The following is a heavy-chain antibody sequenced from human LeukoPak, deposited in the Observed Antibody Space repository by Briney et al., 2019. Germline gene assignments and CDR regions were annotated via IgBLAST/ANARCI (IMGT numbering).Heavy chain of an antibody. CDR3: ARGGGYCSGGSCYYRDY. CDR2: ISSSSSYI. Sequence: RGRSLSLFCAPSGFTFTSYSTNWVRQAPGKGLESVSSISSSSSYIYYHDSVKGRFTISRDNDNNSLYLQMNSLRAEDTAVYYCARGGGYCSGGSCYYRDYWGQGTLVTVSS. J-gene: IGHJ4*02. CDR1: GFTFTSYS. D-gene: IGHD2-15*01. V-gene: IGHV3-21*01.